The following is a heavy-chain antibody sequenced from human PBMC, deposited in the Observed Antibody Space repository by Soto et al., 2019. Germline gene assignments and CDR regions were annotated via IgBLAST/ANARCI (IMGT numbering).Heavy chain of an antibody. CDR1: GYTFTSYG. D-gene: IGHD3-10*01. CDR3: ERVVSGGNWFDP. J-gene: IGHJ5*02. V-gene: IGHV1-18*04. Sequence: QVQLVQSGAEVKKPGASVKVSCKASGYTFTSYGISWVRQAPGQGLEWMGWISAYNGNTNYAQKLQGRVTMTTDTSTSTAYLELRRLRSDDPAVYYCERVVSGGNWFDPWGQGTLVTVSS. CDR2: ISAYNGNT.